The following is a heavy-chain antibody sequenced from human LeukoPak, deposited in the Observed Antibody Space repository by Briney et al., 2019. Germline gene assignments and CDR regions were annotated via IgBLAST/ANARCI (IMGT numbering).Heavy chain of an antibody. J-gene: IGHJ4*02. V-gene: IGHV3-20*04. CDR3: ARVKGSGYRNSIDY. CDR1: GLTFDDYA. D-gene: IGHD3-3*01. CDR2: INWNGGST. Sequence: GGSLRLSCAASGLTFDDYAMNWVRQAPGKGLEWVSGINWNGGSTYYRDSVKGRFTISRDNAKNSLYLQMNSLRAEDTALYYCARVKGSGYRNSIDYWGQGTLVTVSS.